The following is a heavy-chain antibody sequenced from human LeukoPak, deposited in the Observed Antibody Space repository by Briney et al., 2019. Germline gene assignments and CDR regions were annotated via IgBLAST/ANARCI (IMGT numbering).Heavy chain of an antibody. CDR2: IYPGDSDT. J-gene: IGHJ4*02. V-gene: IGHV5-51*01. CDR3: ARIAKYSYGSGYFDY. Sequence: GEPLKISCKGSGYSFTSYWIGWVRQMPGKGLEWMGIIYPGDSDTRYSPSFQGQVTISADKSISTAYLQWSSLKASDTAMYYCARIAKYSYGSGYFDYWGQGTLVTVSS. CDR1: GYSFTSYW. D-gene: IGHD5-18*01.